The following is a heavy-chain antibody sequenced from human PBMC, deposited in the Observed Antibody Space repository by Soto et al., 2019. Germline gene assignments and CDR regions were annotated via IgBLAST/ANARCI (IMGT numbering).Heavy chain of an antibody. J-gene: IGHJ4*02. D-gene: IGHD2-2*01. CDR3: AKGEYQLPPRQYCFDF. Sequence: GGSLRLSCAASGFTFSSYAFSWVRQAPGKGLGWVSAVSGSGSNTYYAESVKGRFTISRDNFKNTLYLQMNSLRAEDTAVYYCAKGEYQLPPRQYCFDFWGQGTLVTVSS. CDR1: GFTFSSYA. CDR2: VSGSGSNT. V-gene: IGHV3-23*01.